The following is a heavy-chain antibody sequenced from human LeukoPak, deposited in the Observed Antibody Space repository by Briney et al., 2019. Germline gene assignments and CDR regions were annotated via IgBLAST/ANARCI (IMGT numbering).Heavy chain of an antibody. V-gene: IGHV1-69*06. CDR1: GGTFNSYA. CDR2: IIPIFGTA. Sequence: GASVKVSCKASGGTFNSYAISGVRQAPGQGLEWMGGIIPIFGTANYAQKFQGRVTITADKSTSTAYMELSSLRSEDTAVYYCARDDSGYENGFDYWGQGTLVTVSS. D-gene: IGHD5-12*01. CDR3: ARDDSGYENGFDY. J-gene: IGHJ4*02.